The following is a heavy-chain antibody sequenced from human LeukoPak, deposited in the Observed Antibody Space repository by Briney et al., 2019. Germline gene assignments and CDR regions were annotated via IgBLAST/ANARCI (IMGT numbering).Heavy chain of an antibody. V-gene: IGHV1-46*01. D-gene: IGHD2-2*01. CDR3: ASLSRRGYDND. J-gene: IGHJ4*02. CDR2: INPSGGST. CDR1: GYTFTGYY. Sequence: ASVKVSCKASGYTFTGYYMHWVRQAPGQGLEWMGIINPSGGSTSYAQKFQGRVTMTRDTSTSTVYMELSSLRSEDTAVYYCASLSRRGYDNDWGQGTLVTVSS.